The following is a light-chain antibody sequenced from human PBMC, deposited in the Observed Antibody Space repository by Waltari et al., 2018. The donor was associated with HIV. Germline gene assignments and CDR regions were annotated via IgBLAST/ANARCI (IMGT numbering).Light chain of an antibody. V-gene: IGLV1-51*01. J-gene: IGLJ3*02. CDR2: DNN. CDR3: GAWDNSLSAWV. Sequence: QSVLTQPPSVSAAPGQKVTISCSGSSSTIGNKYVSWYQQLPRTAPKLLIYDNNKRPSGMPDRFSGSKSGTSATLGITGLQTGDEADYYCGAWDNSLSAWVLGGGTQLTVL. CDR1: SSTIGNKY.